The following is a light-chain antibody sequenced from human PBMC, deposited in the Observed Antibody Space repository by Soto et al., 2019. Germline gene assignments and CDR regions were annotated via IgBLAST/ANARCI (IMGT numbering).Light chain of an antibody. CDR2: AAS. Sequence: DIQMTQSPSSLSASVGDRITITCRASQDITTSLVWFQLKPGKAPKSLIYAASRLLSGVPSKFSGSGSGTDFTLTISSLQPEDFATYYCQQYQDYPLTFGGGTRVEIK. CDR1: QDITTS. V-gene: IGKV1-16*02. J-gene: IGKJ4*01. CDR3: QQYQDYPLT.